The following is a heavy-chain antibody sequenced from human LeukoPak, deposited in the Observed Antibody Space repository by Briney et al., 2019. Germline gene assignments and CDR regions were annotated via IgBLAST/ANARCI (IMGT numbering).Heavy chain of an antibody. CDR1: GGSISSGVYD. D-gene: IGHD4-17*01. Sequence: SETLSLXCTVSGGSISSGVYDWRWIRQPPGKGLEWIGYIYYSGSTYYNPSLKIRVTISVDTSKNQFSLKLSSVTAADTAVYYCARDRSGYGDYENYWGQGTLVTVSS. J-gene: IGHJ4*02. CDR2: IYYSGST. CDR3: ARDRSGYGDYENY. V-gene: IGHV4-61*08.